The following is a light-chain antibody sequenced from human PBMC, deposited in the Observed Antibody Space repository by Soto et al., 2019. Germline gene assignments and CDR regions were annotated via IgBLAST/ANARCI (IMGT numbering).Light chain of an antibody. CDR1: SSDVGGYNY. V-gene: IGLV2-14*01. Sequence: QSALTQPASVSGSPGQSITISCTGTSSDVGGYNYVSWYQQHPGKAPKLMIYDVSNRPSGVSNRFSGSKSGNTASLTISGLQAEDEADYYCSSYTSSTLCVFGPGTKLTVL. CDR3: SSYTSSTLCV. CDR2: DVS. J-gene: IGLJ1*01.